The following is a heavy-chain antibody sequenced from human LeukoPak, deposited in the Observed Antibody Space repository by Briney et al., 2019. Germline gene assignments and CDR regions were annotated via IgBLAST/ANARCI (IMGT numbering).Heavy chain of an antibody. Sequence: GASVKVSCKASGGTFSSYAISWVRQAPGQGLEWMGGIIPIFGTANYAQKSQGRVTITTDESTSTAYMELSSLRSEDTAVYYCARVDYYYYYMDVWGKGTTVTISS. CDR3: ARVDYYYYYMDV. CDR1: GGTFSSYA. V-gene: IGHV1-69*05. J-gene: IGHJ6*03. CDR2: IIPIFGTA.